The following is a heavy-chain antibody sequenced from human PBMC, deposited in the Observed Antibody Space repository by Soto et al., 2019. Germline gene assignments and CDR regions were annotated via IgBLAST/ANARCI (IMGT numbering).Heavy chain of an antibody. J-gene: IGHJ6*02. Sequence: GASVKVSFKASGYTFTGYYMHWVRQAPGQGLEWMGWINPNSGGTNYAQKFQGWVTMTRDTSISTAYMELSRLRSDDTAVYYCARSAIFGVVINYYYGMDVWGQGTTVTVSS. D-gene: IGHD3-3*01. CDR1: GYTFTGYY. CDR2: INPNSGGT. CDR3: ARSAIFGVVINYYYGMDV. V-gene: IGHV1-2*04.